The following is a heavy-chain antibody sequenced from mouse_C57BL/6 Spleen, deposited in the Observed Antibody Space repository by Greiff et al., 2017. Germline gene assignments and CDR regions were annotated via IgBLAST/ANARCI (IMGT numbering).Heavy chain of an antibody. V-gene: IGHV10-1*01. D-gene: IGHD1-1*01. J-gene: IGHJ3*01. CDR1: GFSFNTYA. CDR2: IRSKSNNYAT. Sequence: EVQLVESGGGLVQPKGSLKLSCAASGFSFNTYAMNWVRQAPGKGLEWVAGIRSKSNNYATYYADSVKDRFTISRDDSESMLYLQMNNLKTEDTAMDYCVRHMVYYGVFAYWGQGTLVTVSA. CDR3: VRHMVYYGVFAY.